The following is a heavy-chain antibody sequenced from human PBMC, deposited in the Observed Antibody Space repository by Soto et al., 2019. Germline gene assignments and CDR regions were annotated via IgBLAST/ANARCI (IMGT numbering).Heavy chain of an antibody. CDR2: ISTYNGDT. J-gene: IGHJ3*02. V-gene: IGHV1-18*04. Sequence: QGQLVQSGGEVKKPGASVKVSCRASGYTFTTYGMSWVRQAPGQGLEWLGWISTYNGDTNYAQKVQGRGTLTTEASTRTAYMELRSLRYDDTAVYYCARGGDYGDYGGAFDIWGQGTLVTVSS. CDR1: GYTFTTYG. D-gene: IGHD4-17*01. CDR3: ARGGDYGDYGGAFDI.